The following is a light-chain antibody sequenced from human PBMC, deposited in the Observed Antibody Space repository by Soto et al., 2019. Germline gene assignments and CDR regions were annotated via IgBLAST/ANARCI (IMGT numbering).Light chain of an antibody. J-gene: IGLJ1*01. V-gene: IGLV2-14*01. CDR3: SSFTSSRTLV. Sequence: QSVLTQPASVSGSPGQSITISCTGTSSDVGGYNYVSWYQQHPGKAPKLMIYDVINRPSGVSNRFSGSKSGNTASLTISGLQAEDEADYYCSSFTSSRTLVFGSGTRSPT. CDR1: SSDVGGYNY. CDR2: DVI.